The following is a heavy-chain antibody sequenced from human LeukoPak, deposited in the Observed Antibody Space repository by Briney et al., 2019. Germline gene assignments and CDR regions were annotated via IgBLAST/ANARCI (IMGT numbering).Heavy chain of an antibody. D-gene: IGHD1-26*01. CDR3: ARESGSPDY. CDR1: GYTFNSYY. Sequence: ASVKVSCKASGYTFNSYYMHWVRQAPGQGLEWMGIINPSGDGTSYAQKFQGRVTMTRDTSTSTVYMELSSPRSEDTAVYYCARESGSPDYWGQGTLVTVSS. CDR2: INPSGDGT. V-gene: IGHV1-46*02. J-gene: IGHJ4*02.